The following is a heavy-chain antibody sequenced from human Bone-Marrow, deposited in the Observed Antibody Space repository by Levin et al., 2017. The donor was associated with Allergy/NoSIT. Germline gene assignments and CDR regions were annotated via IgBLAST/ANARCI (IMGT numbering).Heavy chain of an antibody. CDR1: GYTFTSYY. J-gene: IGHJ6*02. V-gene: IGHV1-46*01. CDR2: INPSRGSA. D-gene: IGHD6-13*01. Sequence: ASVKVSCKATGYTFTSYYLHWIRQAPGQGLEWMGVINPSRGSASYAQMFQGRVTMSRDTSTSTVYMELSSLTSDDTAMYFCARDVDSSKRDAMDVWGQGTTVTVSS. CDR3: ARDVDSSKRDAMDV.